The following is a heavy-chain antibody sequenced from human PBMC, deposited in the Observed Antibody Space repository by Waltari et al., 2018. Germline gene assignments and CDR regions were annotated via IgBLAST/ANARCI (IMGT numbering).Heavy chain of an antibody. J-gene: IGHJ4*02. CDR2: INHSGST. CDR3: ARRSVGWSPDY. V-gene: IGHV4-34*01. CDR1: GGSFSGYY. D-gene: IGHD1-26*01. Sequence: QVQLQQWGAGLLKPSETLSLTCAVYGGSFSGYYCSWIRQPPGTGLEWIGEINHSGSTNYNPSLKSRVTISVDTSKNQFSLKLSSVTAADTAVYYCARRSVGWSPDYWGQGTLVTVSS.